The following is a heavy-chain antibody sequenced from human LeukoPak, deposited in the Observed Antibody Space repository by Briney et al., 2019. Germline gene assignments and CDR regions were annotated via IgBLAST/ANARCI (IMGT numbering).Heavy chain of an antibody. CDR1: GFTFSSYA. D-gene: IGHD3-10*01. J-gene: IGHJ6*04. Sequence: GRPLRLSCAASGFTFSSYAMHWVRQAPGKGLEWVAVISYDGSNKYYADSVKGRFTISRDNSKNTLYLQMNSLRAEDTAVYYCARDLWFGDLYGMDVWGKGTTVTVSS. V-gene: IGHV3-30*04. CDR2: ISYDGSNK. CDR3: ARDLWFGDLYGMDV.